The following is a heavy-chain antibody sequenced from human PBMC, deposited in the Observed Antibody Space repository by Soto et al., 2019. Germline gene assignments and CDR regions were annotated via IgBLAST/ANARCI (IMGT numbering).Heavy chain of an antibody. CDR2: ISADNGDT. CDR1: GYTFTSYG. CDR3: ARGARHYPYYYYYMDI. V-gene: IGHV1-18*01. D-gene: IGHD3-10*01. J-gene: IGHJ6*02. Sequence: ASLKVSCKTSGYTFTSYGISWVRQAPGQGLEWMAWISADNGDTNYAQKFHGRVTVTTDTSTSTAYMDLRSLRSDDTAVYYCARGARHYPYYYYYMDIWGQGTTVTVSS.